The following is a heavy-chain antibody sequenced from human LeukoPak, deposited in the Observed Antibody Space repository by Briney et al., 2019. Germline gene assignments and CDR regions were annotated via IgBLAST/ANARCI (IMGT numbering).Heavy chain of an antibody. D-gene: IGHD3-10*02. Sequence: GASVKVSCKASEYTFTGYYMHWVRQAPGQGLEWMGWINPNSGGTHYAPKFQGRVTMTRDTSISTAYMELSRPRSDDTAVYYCARGPYVPFPNWYFDLWGRGTLVTVSS. V-gene: IGHV1-2*02. CDR1: EYTFTGYY. J-gene: IGHJ2*01. CDR3: ARGPYVPFPNWYFDL. CDR2: INPNSGGT.